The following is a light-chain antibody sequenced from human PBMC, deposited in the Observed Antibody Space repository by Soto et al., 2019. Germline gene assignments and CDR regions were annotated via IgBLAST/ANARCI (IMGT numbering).Light chain of an antibody. CDR2: DAS. CDR1: QSVSSY. CDR3: QQRSNWPLT. Sequence: EIRMTQSPATLSLSPGERATLSCRASQSVSSYLAWYQQKPGQAPRLLIYDASSRAPGIPARFSGSGSGTDFTLTISSLEPEDFAVYYCQQRSNWPLTFGGGTKV. V-gene: IGKV3-11*01. J-gene: IGKJ4*01.